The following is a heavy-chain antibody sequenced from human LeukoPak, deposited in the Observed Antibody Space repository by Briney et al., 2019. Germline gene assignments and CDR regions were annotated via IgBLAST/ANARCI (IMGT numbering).Heavy chain of an antibody. CDR3: AHSLPTLTGFYDAFDV. Sequence: SGPTLVNPTQTLTLTCTFSGFSLSTRAVGVGWIRQPPGKALEWLALVYWDDDKRYSPSLKSRLTITKDTSKNQVVLTMTNMDPVDTATYYCAHSLPTLTGFYDAFDVWGQGTMVTVSS. CDR2: VYWDDDK. V-gene: IGHV2-5*02. J-gene: IGHJ3*01. CDR1: GFSLSTRAVG. D-gene: IGHD3-9*01.